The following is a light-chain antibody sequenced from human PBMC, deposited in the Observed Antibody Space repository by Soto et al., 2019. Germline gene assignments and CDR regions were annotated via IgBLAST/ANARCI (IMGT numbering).Light chain of an antibody. CDR1: QSISNW. J-gene: IGKJ2*01. CDR3: QRYDGS. CDR2: DAS. Sequence: DFQMTQSPSTMSASVGDRVTITSRASQSISNWLVWYQQHPGKAPKLLIYDASSLKSGVPSRFSGSGAGTEFTSTIISLQADDFATYYCQRYDGSFGQGTKVEIK. V-gene: IGKV1-5*01.